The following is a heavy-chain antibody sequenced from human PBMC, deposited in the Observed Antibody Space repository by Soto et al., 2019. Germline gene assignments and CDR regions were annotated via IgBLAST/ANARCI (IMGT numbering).Heavy chain of an antibody. D-gene: IGHD2-2*01. CDR3: ARHCSSTSCYAY. J-gene: IGHJ4*02. CDR2: IDPSDSYT. V-gene: IGHV5-10-1*01. Sequence: GESLKISCKGSGYSFTSYWISWVRQMPGKGLEWMGRIDPSDSYTNYSPSFQGHVTISADKSISTAYLQWSSLKASDTAMYYCARHCSSTSCYAYWGQGTLVTVSS. CDR1: GYSFTSYW.